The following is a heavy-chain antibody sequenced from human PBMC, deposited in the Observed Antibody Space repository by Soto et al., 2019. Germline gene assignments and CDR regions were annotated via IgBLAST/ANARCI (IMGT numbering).Heavy chain of an antibody. D-gene: IGHD3-16*02. CDR1: GGSISSSNW. CDR3: AREGGIYDYVWGSYRYFAFDI. V-gene: IGHV4-4*02. CDR2: IYHSGST. J-gene: IGHJ3*02. Sequence: SETLSLTCAVSGGSISSSNWWSGVRQPPGKGLEWIGEIYHSGSTNYNPSLKSRVTISVDKSKNQFSLKLSSVTAADTAVYYCAREGGIYDYVWGSYRYFAFDIWGQGTMVTVSS.